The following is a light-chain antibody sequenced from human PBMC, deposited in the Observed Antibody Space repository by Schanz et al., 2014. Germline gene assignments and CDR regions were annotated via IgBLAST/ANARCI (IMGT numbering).Light chain of an antibody. J-gene: IGLJ2*01. CDR3: SSYTSSSTLVV. V-gene: IGLV2-14*03. CDR1: SSDVGGYNY. CDR2: AVT. Sequence: QSVLTQPPSVSGSPGQSITISCTGTSSDVGGYNYVSWYQQHPGRAPRLMIYAVTYRPSGVSNRFSGSKSGNTASLTISGLQAEDEADYYCSSYTSSSTLVVFGGGTKLTVL.